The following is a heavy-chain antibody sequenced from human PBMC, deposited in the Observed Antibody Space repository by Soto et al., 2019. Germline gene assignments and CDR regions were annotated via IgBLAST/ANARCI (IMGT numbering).Heavy chain of an antibody. J-gene: IGHJ4*01. D-gene: IGHD2-8*02. CDR1: GGSFSGYY. Sequence: QVQLQQWGAGLLKPSETLSLTCAVYGGSFSGYYWTWIRQPPGTGLEWIGEINHSGSTNYNPSLKSRVTISVDTSKNQFSLKLTSVTAAVTAVYYCARDKITGLFDYWGHGTLVTVSS. CDR2: INHSGST. CDR3: ARDKITGLFDY. V-gene: IGHV4-34*01.